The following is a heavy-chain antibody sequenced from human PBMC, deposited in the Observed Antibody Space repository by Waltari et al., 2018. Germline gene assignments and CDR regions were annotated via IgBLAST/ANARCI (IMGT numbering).Heavy chain of an antibody. CDR3: ARDGFGSGSYYKGGYFDY. V-gene: IGHV3-30-3*01. D-gene: IGHD3-10*01. CDR1: GFTFSSYA. Sequence: QVQLVESGGGVVQPGRSLRLSCAASGFTFSSYAMHWVRQAPGKGLAWVAVISYDGSNKYSAASVKGRFTISRDNSKNTLYLQMNSLRAEDTAVYYCARDGFGSGSYYKGGYFDYWGQGTLVTVSS. CDR2: ISYDGSNK. J-gene: IGHJ4*02.